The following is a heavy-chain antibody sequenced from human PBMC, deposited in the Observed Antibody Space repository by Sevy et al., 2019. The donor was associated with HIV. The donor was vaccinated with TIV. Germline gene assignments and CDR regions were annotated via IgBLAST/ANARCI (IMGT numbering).Heavy chain of an antibody. CDR2: IKSKTDGGTT. CDR3: TTAGSSGWYYFDY. D-gene: IGHD6-19*01. J-gene: IGHJ4*02. V-gene: IGHV3-15*01. CDR1: GFTFSNAW. Sequence: GGSLRLSCAASGFTFSNAWMSWVRQAPGKGLEWVGRIKSKTDGGTTDYAAPVKGRFTISRDDSKNTLYLQMNSLKTEDTAMYYCTTAGSSGWYYFDYWGQGTLVTVSS.